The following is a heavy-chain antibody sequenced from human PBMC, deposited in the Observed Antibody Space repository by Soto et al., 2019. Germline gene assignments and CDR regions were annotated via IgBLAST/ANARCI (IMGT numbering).Heavy chain of an antibody. CDR3: ARSSSSVTLEYYYYYGMDV. J-gene: IGHJ6*02. CDR1: GGTFSSYD. CDR2: IIPIFGTA. D-gene: IGHD6-13*01. Sequence: QVQLVQSGAEVKKPGSSVKVSCKASGGTFSSYDISWVRQAPGQGLEWMGGIIPIFGTANYAKKFQGRVTITADKSTRTAYMELSSLRSEDTAVYYCARSSSSVTLEYYYYYGMDVWGQGTTVTVSS. V-gene: IGHV1-69*06.